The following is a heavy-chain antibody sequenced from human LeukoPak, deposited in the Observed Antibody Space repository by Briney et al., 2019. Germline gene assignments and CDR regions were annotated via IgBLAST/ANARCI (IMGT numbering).Heavy chain of an antibody. J-gene: IGHJ4*02. CDR2: ISSSSSYI. Sequence: GGSLRLSCAASGFTFSSYSMNWVRQAPGKGLEWVSSISSSSSYIYYADSVKGRFTISRDNAKNSLYLQMNSLRAEDTAVYYCARAAASLPHTFDYWGQGTLVTVSS. D-gene: IGHD6-13*01. CDR1: GFTFSSYS. CDR3: ARAAASLPHTFDY. V-gene: IGHV3-21*01.